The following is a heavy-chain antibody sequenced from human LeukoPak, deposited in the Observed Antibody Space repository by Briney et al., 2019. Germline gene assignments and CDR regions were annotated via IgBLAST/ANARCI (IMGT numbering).Heavy chain of an antibody. J-gene: IGHJ4*02. CDR1: GFTFSIYS. CDR2: ISSSSSTI. V-gene: IGHV3-48*02. Sequence: GGALRLSCAASGFTFSIYSMNWVRQAPGKGLEWVSYISSSSSTIYYADSVKGRFTISRENAKNSLYLQMNSLRDEDTAVYYCARDPYSSGKVVDYWGQGTLVTVSS. CDR3: ARDPYSSGKVVDY. D-gene: IGHD6-19*01.